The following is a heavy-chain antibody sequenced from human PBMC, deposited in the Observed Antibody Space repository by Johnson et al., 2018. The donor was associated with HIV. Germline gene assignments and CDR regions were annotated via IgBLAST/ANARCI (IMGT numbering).Heavy chain of an antibody. V-gene: IGHV3-NL1*01. CDR1: GFTFSSYG. CDR2: ISWNSGSI. D-gene: IGHD3-10*01. J-gene: IGHJ3*01. Sequence: VQLVESGGGVVQPGRSLRLSCAASGFTFSSYGMHWVRQAPGKGLEWVSGISWNSGSIGYADSVKGRFTISRDNSKNTLYLQLNILRYEDPAVYYCAKGSFGELSLDAFDFWGQGTMVTVSS. CDR3: AKGSFGELSLDAFDF.